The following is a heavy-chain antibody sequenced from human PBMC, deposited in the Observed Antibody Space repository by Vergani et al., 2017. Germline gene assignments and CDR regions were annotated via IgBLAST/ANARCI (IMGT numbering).Heavy chain of an antibody. V-gene: IGHV3-21*01. CDR1: GFTFSSYS. CDR2: ISSSSSYI. D-gene: IGHD4-17*01. CDR3: AGDQATVTTEGANYYYYGMDV. J-gene: IGHJ6*02. Sequence: EVQLVESGGGLVKPGGSLRLSCAASGFTFSSYSMNWVRQAPGKGLEWVSSISSSSSYIYYADSVKGRFTISRDNAKNSLYLQMNSLRAEDTAVYYCAGDQATVTTEGANYYYYGMDVWGQGTTVTVSS.